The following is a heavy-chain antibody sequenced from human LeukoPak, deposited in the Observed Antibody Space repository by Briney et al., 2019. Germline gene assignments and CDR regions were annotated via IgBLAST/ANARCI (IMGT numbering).Heavy chain of an antibody. J-gene: IGHJ4*02. V-gene: IGHV1-46*01. CDR1: GYTFSNYY. CDR3: AREFVDTAMDYYFDY. Sequence: ASVKVSCKASGYTFSNYYIHWVRQAPGQGLEWMGIINPSGGSTSYAQKFQGRVTMTRDTSTSTVYMELSSLRSEDTAVYYCAREFVDTAMDYYFDYWGQGTLVTVSS. CDR2: INPSGGST. D-gene: IGHD5-18*01.